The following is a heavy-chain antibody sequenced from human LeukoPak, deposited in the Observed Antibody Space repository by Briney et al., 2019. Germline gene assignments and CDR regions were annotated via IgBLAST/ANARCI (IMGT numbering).Heavy chain of an antibody. J-gene: IGHJ5*02. CDR3: ARRHSGSYYAKHWLDP. V-gene: IGHV4-39*01. D-gene: IGHD1-26*01. CDR1: GGSISSSSYS. CDR2: INYSGST. Sequence: SETLSLTCTVSGGSISSSSYSWDWIRQPPWKGLEWIGSINYSGSTYYNPSLKSRVTISVDTSKNQFSLILTSVTAPDTAVYYCARRHSGSYYAKHWLDPWGQGTLVTVSS.